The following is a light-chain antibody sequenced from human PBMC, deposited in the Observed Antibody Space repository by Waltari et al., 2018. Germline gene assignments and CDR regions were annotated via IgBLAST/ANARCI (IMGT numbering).Light chain of an antibody. CDR1: QSVSSY. CDR2: DAS. CDR3: LQRNSWPLT. J-gene: IGKJ4*01. Sequence: IVLTQSPATLSLSPGERATLSCRASQSVSSYLAWYQQKPGQAPRLLIYDASNRATGIPARFSGSGSGTDFALTISSLEPEDFAVYYCLQRNSWPLTFGGGTKVEIK. V-gene: IGKV3-11*01.